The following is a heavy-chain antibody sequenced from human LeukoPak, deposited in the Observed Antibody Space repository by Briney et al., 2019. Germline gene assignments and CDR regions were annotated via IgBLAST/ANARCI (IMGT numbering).Heavy chain of an antibody. D-gene: IGHD5-24*01. V-gene: IGHV3-53*01. J-gene: IGHJ5*02. CDR2: IYTSGNT. Sequence: GGSLRLSCAASGFTVGSNYMSWVRQAPGKTLEWVSVIYTSGNTYYADSVKGRFTISRDNSKNALYLQMNSLRAEDTAVYYCARVPDGYNLGTYFDPWGQGTLVTVSS. CDR3: ARVPDGYNLGTYFDP. CDR1: GFTVGSNY.